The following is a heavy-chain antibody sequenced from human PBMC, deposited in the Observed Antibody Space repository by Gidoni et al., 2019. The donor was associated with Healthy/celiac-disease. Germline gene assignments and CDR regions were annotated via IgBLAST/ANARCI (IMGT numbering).Heavy chain of an antibody. J-gene: IGHJ6*02. CDR2: IIPIFGTA. CDR3: AGGITIFGVVIHYYYGMDV. V-gene: IGHV1-69*19. CDR1: GGTFRRYA. Sequence: QVQLVQSGAEVKKPGSSVKVSCKASGGTFRRYAISWVRQAPGQGLEWMGGIIPIFGTANYAQKFQGRVTITADESTSTAYMELSSLRSEDTAVYYCAGGITIFGVVIHYYYGMDVWGQGTTVTVSS. D-gene: IGHD3-3*01.